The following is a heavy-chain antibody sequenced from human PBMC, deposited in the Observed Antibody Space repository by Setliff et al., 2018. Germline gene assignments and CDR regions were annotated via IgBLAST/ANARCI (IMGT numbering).Heavy chain of an antibody. J-gene: IGHJ6*02. CDR1: GDTFNTET. CDR2: IIPIFGTA. V-gene: IGHV1-69*05. Sequence: GASVKVSCKASGDTFNTETISWVRQAPGQGLEWMGGIIPIFGTANYAQKFQGRVTITTDESTSTAYMELSSLRSEDTAVYYCAIVVPALTYYYYGMDVWGQGTTVTVSS. D-gene: IGHD2-2*01. CDR3: AIVVPALTYYYYGMDV.